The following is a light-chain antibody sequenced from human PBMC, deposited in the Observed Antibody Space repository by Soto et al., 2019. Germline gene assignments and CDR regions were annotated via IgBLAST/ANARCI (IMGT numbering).Light chain of an antibody. CDR1: SSDVGGYNH. V-gene: IGLV2-14*03. CDR2: DVS. J-gene: IGLJ2*01. Sequence: QSALTQPASVSGSPGQSITISCTGTSSDVGGYNHVSWYQQHPGEAPKLMIYDVSSRPSGVSNRFSGSKAADKASLTISGLQAEDEADYYCSSFATTDTPMVFGGGTKLTVL. CDR3: SSFATTDTPMV.